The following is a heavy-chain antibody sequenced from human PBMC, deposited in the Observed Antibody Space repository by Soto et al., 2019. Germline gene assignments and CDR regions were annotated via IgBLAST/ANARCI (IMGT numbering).Heavy chain of an antibody. J-gene: IGHJ4*02. CDR3: AKDVSRSSAYDFDY. D-gene: IGHD3-22*01. Sequence: EVQLLESGGGLVQPGGSLRLSCAASGFTFSSYAMSWVRQAPGKGLEWVSAISGSGGSTYYADSVKGRFTISRDNSKNTLYLQMNSLSAADTTVYYCAKDVSRSSAYDFDYWGQGTLVTVSS. CDR2: ISGSGGST. CDR1: GFTFSSYA. V-gene: IGHV3-23*01.